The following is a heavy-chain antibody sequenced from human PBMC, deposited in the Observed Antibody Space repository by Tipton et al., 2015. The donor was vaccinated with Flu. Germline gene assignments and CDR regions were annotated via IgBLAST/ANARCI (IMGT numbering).Heavy chain of an antibody. CDR2: VNPSGRT. D-gene: IGHD7-27*01. CDR1: GGSFSAYY. V-gene: IGHV4-34*01. CDR3: ATKFANWGVWEPRDY. Sequence: TLSLTCAVYGGSFSAYYWSWIRQPPGKGLEWIGEVNPSGRTNYNPSLKSRVTISRDTSKSQFSLKLTSVTAADTAVYYCATKFANWGVWEPRDYWGQGTLVTVSS. J-gene: IGHJ4*02.